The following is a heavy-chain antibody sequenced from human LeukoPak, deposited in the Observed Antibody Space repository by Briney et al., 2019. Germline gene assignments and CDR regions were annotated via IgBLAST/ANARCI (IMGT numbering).Heavy chain of an antibody. Sequence: GGSLRLSCAASGFTVSSNYMSWVRQAPGKGLEWVSYISSSSSTIYYADSVKGRFTISRDNAKNSLYLQMNSLRAEDTAVYYCAKPRAVVVAASFDYWGQGTLVTVSS. CDR3: AKPRAVVVAASFDY. J-gene: IGHJ4*02. CDR2: ISSSSSTI. D-gene: IGHD2-15*01. V-gene: IGHV3-48*01. CDR1: GFTVSSNY.